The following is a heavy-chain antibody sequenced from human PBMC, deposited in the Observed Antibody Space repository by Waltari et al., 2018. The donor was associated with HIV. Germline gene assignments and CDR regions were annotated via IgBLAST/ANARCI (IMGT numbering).Heavy chain of an antibody. CDR2: ISWNSGIT. V-gene: IGHV3-9*01. Sequence: EVQLVESGGGLVQPGRSLSLSCAASGFTFAAFPMHWVRQSPGNGLEWVSGISWNSGITDYGDSVKGRFTISRDNAKNSLYLQMNSLTVEDTAFYYCAKGGSHLTIFEAWFDSWGQGTLVTVSS. CDR1: GFTFAAFP. CDR3: AKGGSHLTIFEAWFDS. J-gene: IGHJ5*01. D-gene: IGHD3-3*01.